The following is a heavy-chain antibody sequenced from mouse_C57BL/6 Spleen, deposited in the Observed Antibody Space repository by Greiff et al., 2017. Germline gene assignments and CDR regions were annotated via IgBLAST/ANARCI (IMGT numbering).Heavy chain of an antibody. CDR1: GYAFSSSW. J-gene: IGHJ3*01. V-gene: IGHV1-55*01. CDR2: IYPGSGST. D-gene: IGHD2-4*01. CDR3: ARGVYYDYTA. Sequence: VQGVESGPELVKPGASVKISCKASGYAFSSSWMNWVKQRPGQGLEWIGDIYPGSGSTNYNEKFKSKATLTVDTSSSTAYMQLSSLTSEDSAVYYCARGVYYDYTAWGQGTLVTVSA.